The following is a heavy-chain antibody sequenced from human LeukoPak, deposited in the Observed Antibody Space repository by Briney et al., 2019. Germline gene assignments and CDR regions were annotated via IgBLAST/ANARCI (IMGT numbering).Heavy chain of an antibody. J-gene: IGHJ4*02. Sequence: PGGSLRLSCAASGFTFSSYAMHWVRQAPGKGLEWVAVISYDGSNKYYADSVKGRFTISRDNSKNTLYLQMNSLRAEDTAVYYCARGAEGIAVAGTRGGVDYWGQGTLVTVSS. V-gene: IGHV3-30-3*01. CDR1: GFTFSSYA. D-gene: IGHD6-19*01. CDR2: ISYDGSNK. CDR3: ARGAEGIAVAGTRGGVDY.